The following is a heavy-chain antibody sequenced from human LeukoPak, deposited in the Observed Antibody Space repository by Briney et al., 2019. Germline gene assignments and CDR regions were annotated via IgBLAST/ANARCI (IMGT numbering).Heavy chain of an antibody. D-gene: IGHD2-8*02. CDR1: GFTFSSDW. J-gene: IGHJ4*02. Sequence: GGSLRLSCAVSGFTFSSDWMIWVRQAPGKGLEWVSSIFPSGGEIHYADSVRGRFTISRDNSKSTLSLQMNSLRAEDTAIYYCATYRQVLLPFESWGQGTLVTVSS. CDR3: ATYRQVLLPFES. CDR2: IFPSGGEI. V-gene: IGHV3-23*01.